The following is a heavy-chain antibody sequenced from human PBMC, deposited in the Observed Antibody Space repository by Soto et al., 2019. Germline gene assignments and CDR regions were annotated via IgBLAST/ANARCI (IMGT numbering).Heavy chain of an antibody. Sequence: GASVKVSCKASGYTFTSYGISWVRQAPGQGLEWMGWISAYNGNTNYAQKLQGRVTMTTDTSTSTAYMELRSLRSDDTAVYYCARGTPEDYYYYGMDVWGQGTTGTVSS. CDR2: ISAYNGNT. J-gene: IGHJ6*02. V-gene: IGHV1-18*01. CDR3: ARGTPEDYYYYGMDV. CDR1: GYTFTSYG.